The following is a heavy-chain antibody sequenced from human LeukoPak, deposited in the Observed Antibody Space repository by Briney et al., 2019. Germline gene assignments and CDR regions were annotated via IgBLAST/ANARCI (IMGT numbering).Heavy chain of an antibody. CDR1: GFTFSSYS. CDR2: ISSSSSTI. Sequence: GGSLRLSCAASGFTFSSYSMNWVRQAPGKGLEWVSYISSSSSTIYYADSVKGRFTISRDTAKNSLYRQMHSLRAEDTAVYYCARRSGYLNYFDYWGQGTLVTVSS. V-gene: IGHV3-48*01. D-gene: IGHD3-22*01. J-gene: IGHJ4*02. CDR3: ARRSGYLNYFDY.